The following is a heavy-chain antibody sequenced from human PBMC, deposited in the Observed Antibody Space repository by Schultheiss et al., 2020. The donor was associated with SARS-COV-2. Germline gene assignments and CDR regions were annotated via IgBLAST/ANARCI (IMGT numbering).Heavy chain of an antibody. V-gene: IGHV3-48*03. Sequence: GESLKISCTASGFTFSSYEMNWVRQAPGKGLEWVSYISSSGSTIYYADSVKGRFSISRDNAKNSLYLQMNSLRAEDTAVYYCARVGQLGYYFDYWGQGTLVTVSS. CDR3: ARVGQLGYYFDY. CDR2: ISSSGSTI. CDR1: GFTFSSYE. J-gene: IGHJ4*02. D-gene: IGHD5-18*01.